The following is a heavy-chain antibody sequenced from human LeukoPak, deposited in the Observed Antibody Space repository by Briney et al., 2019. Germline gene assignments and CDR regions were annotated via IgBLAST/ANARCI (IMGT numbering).Heavy chain of an antibody. Sequence: PAGSLRLSCADSGFTFNHYWFSWVRPSPGQGLEWVANINQDEGHKYSVDSVKGRFTISRDKARNSLYLQMNGLRAEDTAVYCCARFRYIGSGVEVFDSWGQGTLVTVSS. V-gene: IGHV3-7*01. J-gene: IGHJ4*02. D-gene: IGHD5-12*01. CDR3: ARFRYIGSGVEVFDS. CDR1: GFTFNHYW. CDR2: INQDEGHK.